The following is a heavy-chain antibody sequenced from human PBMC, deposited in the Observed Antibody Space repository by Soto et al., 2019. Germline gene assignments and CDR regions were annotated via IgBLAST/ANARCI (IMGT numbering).Heavy chain of an antibody. J-gene: IGHJ4*02. CDR3: ARAYKNSYAGGGYPVDS. Sequence: TSKTLSLTCTVSGVSVNSGSYCWSWIRQPPGKGLEWIGYIHNSVSTNYNPSLKSRVSISVDTSKNQFSLKLSAVTAAYTALYFCARAYKNSYAGGGYPVDSWGQGTLVTGSS. V-gene: IGHV4-61*01. D-gene: IGHD3-22*01. CDR1: GVSVNSGSYC. CDR2: IHNSVST.